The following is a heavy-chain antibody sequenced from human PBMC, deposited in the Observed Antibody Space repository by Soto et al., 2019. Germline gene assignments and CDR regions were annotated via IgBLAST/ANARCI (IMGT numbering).Heavy chain of an antibody. J-gene: IGHJ5*02. CDR1: GYTFTSYG. D-gene: IGHD6-13*01. Sequence: ASVKVSCKASGYTFTSYGISWVRQAPGQGLEWMGWISAYNGNTNYAQKLQGRVTMTTDTSTSTAYMELRRLRSDNTAVYYCGRGQQQLVFRRFAPWGQGTLLTASS. V-gene: IGHV1-18*04. CDR3: GRGQQQLVFRRFAP. CDR2: ISAYNGNT.